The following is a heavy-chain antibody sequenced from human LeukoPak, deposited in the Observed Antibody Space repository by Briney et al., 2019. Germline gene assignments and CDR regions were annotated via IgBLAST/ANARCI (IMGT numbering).Heavy chain of an antibody. CDR2: INPNSGGT. Sequence: ASVKVSCKASGYTFTGYYMHWVRQAPGQGLEWMGWINPNSGGTNYAQKFQGRVTMTRDTSISTAYMELSSLRSDDTAVYYCARDKGIAGSNWFDPWGQGTLVTVSS. CDR3: ARDKGIAGSNWFDP. J-gene: IGHJ5*02. V-gene: IGHV1-2*02. CDR1: GYTFTGYY. D-gene: IGHD6-13*01.